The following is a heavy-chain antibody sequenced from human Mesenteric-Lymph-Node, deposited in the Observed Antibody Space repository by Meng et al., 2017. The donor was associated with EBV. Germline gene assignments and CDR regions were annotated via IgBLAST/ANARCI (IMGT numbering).Heavy chain of an antibody. J-gene: IGHJ4*02. V-gene: IGHV3-53*01. CDR1: GFIVSGHY. CDR3: VRGPWNN. Sequence: EVPLLESGGGLIHPGGSLGLSCAASGFIVSGHYMSWVRQAPGKGLEWVSVIYTDGSTYYADSVKGRFTISRDNSKNTLFIQMNNLRVDDTAVYYCVRGPWNNWGQGTLVTVSS. CDR2: IYTDGST. D-gene: IGHD1/OR15-1a*01.